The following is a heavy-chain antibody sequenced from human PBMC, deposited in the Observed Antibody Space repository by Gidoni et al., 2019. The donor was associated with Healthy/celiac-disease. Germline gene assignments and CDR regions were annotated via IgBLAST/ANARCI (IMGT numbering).Heavy chain of an antibody. J-gene: IGHJ4*02. D-gene: IGHD2-15*01. V-gene: IGHV4-34*01. CDR2: INHSGST. Sequence: QVQLQQCGAGLLNPSETLSLTFAVYGGSFSGSYWCWIRQPPGKGLAWIGEINHSGSTNYNPSIKSRVTTSVDTSKNQFSLKLSSVTAADTAVYYCARGLDCSGGSCHPRLDYWGQGTLVTVSS. CDR1: GGSFSGSY. CDR3: ARGLDCSGGSCHPRLDY.